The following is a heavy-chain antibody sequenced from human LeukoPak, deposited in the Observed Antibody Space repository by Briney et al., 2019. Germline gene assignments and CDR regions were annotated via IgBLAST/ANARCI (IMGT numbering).Heavy chain of an antibody. CDR2: ISGSGGST. D-gene: IGHD6-13*01. V-gene: IGHV3-23*01. CDR1: GLTLSSYA. CDR3: AKLRAAAAGVY. Sequence: QSGGSLRPSCAASGLTLSSYAMSWVRQAPGKGLEWVSAISGSGGSTYYADSVKGRFTISRDNSKNTLYLQMNSLRAEDTAVYYCAKLRAAAAGVYWGQGTLVTVSS. J-gene: IGHJ4*02.